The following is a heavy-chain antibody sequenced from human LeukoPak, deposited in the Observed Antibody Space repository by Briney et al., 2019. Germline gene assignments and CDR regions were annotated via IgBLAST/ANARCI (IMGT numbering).Heavy chain of an antibody. Sequence: ASVKVSCKASGYTFTSYGISWVRQAPGQGLEWMGWINPNSGGTNYAQKFQGRVTMTRDTSISTAYMELSRLRSDDTAVYYCARAMRRGYSYYDYWGQGTLVTVSS. D-gene: IGHD5-18*01. J-gene: IGHJ4*02. CDR2: INPNSGGT. CDR3: ARAMRRGYSYYDY. V-gene: IGHV1-2*02. CDR1: GYTFTSYG.